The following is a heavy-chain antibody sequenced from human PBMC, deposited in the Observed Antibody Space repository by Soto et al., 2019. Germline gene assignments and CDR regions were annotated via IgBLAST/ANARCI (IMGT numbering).Heavy chain of an antibody. Sequence: SKTLSLTCTVSGVSISGSRYYWGWIRQPPGRGLEWIGNIYYSGSTYYTPALKSRVTLSVDTSKNQFSLNLNSVTAADTAVYYCARGGIPPSGYGIAYAMDGWGQGTTGTVSS. CDR1: GVSISGSRYY. D-gene: IGHD1-26*01. CDR3: ARGGIPPSGYGIAYAMDG. J-gene: IGHJ6*02. CDR2: IYYSGST. V-gene: IGHV4-39*01.